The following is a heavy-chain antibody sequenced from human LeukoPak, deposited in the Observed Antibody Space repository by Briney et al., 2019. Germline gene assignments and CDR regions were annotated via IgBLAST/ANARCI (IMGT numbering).Heavy chain of an antibody. CDR3: ARDLPLHYYDSSGYLDY. CDR2: IKPSGGST. Sequence: ASVKVSCKASGHTFTIYYIHWVRPAPAQGLEWMGIIKPSGGSTSYAQKFQGRVTMTRDTSTSTTYMELSRLRSEDTAVYYCARDLPLHYYDSSGYLDYWGQGTLVTVSS. J-gene: IGHJ4*02. CDR1: GHTFTIYY. D-gene: IGHD3-22*01. V-gene: IGHV1-46*01.